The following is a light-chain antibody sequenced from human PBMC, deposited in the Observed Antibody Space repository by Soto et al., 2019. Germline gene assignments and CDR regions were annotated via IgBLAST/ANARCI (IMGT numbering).Light chain of an antibody. J-gene: IGKJ1*01. V-gene: IGKV3-15*01. Sequence: EIVMTQSPATLSVSPGERATLSCRASQSVSSNLAWYQQKPGQAPRLLIYGASTRATGIPARFSGRGSGTEFTLTISSLQSEDFAVYYCQQYNSWPSWTFGKGNKVEIK. CDR1: QSVSSN. CDR3: QQYNSWPSWT. CDR2: GAS.